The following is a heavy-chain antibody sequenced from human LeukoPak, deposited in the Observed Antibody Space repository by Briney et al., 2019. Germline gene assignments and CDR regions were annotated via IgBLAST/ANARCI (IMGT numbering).Heavy chain of an antibody. V-gene: IGHV4-34*01. CDR3: ARGWYYYGSGSYRWFDP. CDR2: INHSGST. J-gene: IGHJ5*02. Sequence: SETLFLTCAVYGGSFSGYYWSWIRQPPGKGLEWIGEINHSGSTNYNPSLKSRVTISVDTSKNQFSLKLSSVTAADTAVYYCARGWYYYGSGSYRWFDPWGQGTLVTVSS. CDR1: GGSFSGYY. D-gene: IGHD3-10*01.